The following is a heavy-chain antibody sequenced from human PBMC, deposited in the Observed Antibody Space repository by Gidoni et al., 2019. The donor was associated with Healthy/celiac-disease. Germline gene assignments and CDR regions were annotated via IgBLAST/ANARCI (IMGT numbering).Heavy chain of an antibody. CDR1: GFTFSSYA. V-gene: IGHV3-23*01. Sequence: GFTFSSYAMSWVRQAPGQGLEWLSAISGSGGSTYYADSVKGRFTISRDNSKNTLYLQMNSLRAEDTAVYYCAKDGARTVTTPYYFDYWGQGTLVTVSS. D-gene: IGHD4-17*01. CDR2: ISGSGGST. J-gene: IGHJ4*02. CDR3: AKDGARTVTTPYYFDY.